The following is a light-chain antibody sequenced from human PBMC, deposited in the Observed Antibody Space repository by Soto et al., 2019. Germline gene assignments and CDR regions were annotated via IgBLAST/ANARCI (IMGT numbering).Light chain of an antibody. J-gene: IGKJ4*01. Sequence: EIVLTQAPATLSLSPGERATLSCRASQSVRSSYLAWYQQKPGQAPRLLIHGASTRATAIPARSSGSGSGTEFTLTISSLQSEDFAVYYCQQYSNWPLTFGGGTKVDIK. V-gene: IGKV3-15*01. CDR2: GAS. CDR1: QSVRSS. CDR3: QQYSNWPLT.